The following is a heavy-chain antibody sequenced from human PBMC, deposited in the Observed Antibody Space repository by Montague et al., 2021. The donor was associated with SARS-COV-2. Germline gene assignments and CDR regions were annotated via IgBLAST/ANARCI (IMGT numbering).Heavy chain of an antibody. J-gene: IGHJ3*01. D-gene: IGHD2-2*03. Sequence: SETLSLTCTVSGSSITSYYWSWIRQAPGKGLEWIAYIYSSGSASYNPSLRSRVTMSLDTSKNLFSLILTSVTAADTAVYYCGRDSWGDGYVVTGAFDVWGHGTMVIVSS. CDR3: GRDSWGDGYVVTGAFDV. CDR2: IYSSGSA. V-gene: IGHV4-4*08. CDR1: GSSITSYY.